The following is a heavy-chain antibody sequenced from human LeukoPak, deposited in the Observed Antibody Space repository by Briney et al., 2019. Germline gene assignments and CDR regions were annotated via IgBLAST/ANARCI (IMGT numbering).Heavy chain of an antibody. J-gene: IGHJ4*02. CDR1: GFTFSSYV. CDR3: ARDRDYYDSSDYYSSYFDY. CDR2: IWYDGSNK. D-gene: IGHD3-22*01. Sequence: GRSLRLSCAASGFTFSSYVMHWVRQAPGKGLEWVAVIWYDGSNKYYADSVKGRFTISRDNSKNTLYLQMNSLRAEDTAVYYCARDRDYYDSSDYYSSYFDYWGQGTLVTVSS. V-gene: IGHV3-33*01.